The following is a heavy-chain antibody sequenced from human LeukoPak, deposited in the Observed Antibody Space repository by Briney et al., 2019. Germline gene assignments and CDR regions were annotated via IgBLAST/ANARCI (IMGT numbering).Heavy chain of an antibody. V-gene: IGHV3-74*01. CDR3: ARDGVDYGSGSYYKFIYYYYGMDV. D-gene: IGHD3-10*01. Sequence: PGGSLRLSCAASGFTFSSYWMHWVRQAPGKGLGWVSRINSDGSSTSYADSVKGRFTISRDNAKNTLYLQMNSLRAEDTAVYYCARDGVDYGSGSYYKFIYYYYGMDVWGQGTTVTVSS. CDR2: INSDGSST. CDR1: GFTFSSYW. J-gene: IGHJ6*02.